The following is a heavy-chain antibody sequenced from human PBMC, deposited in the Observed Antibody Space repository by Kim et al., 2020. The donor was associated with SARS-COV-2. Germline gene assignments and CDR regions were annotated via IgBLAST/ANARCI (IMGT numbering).Heavy chain of an antibody. CDR3: ARRGSSWYAGYYYGMDV. V-gene: IGHV5-10-1*01. D-gene: IGHD6-13*01. Sequence: GESLKISCKGSGYSFTSYWISWVRQMPGKGLEWMGRIDPSDSYTNYSPSFQGHVTISADKSISTAYLQWSSLKASDTAMYYCARRGSSWYAGYYYGMDVWGQGTTVTVSS. J-gene: IGHJ6*02. CDR2: IDPSDSYT. CDR1: GYSFTSYW.